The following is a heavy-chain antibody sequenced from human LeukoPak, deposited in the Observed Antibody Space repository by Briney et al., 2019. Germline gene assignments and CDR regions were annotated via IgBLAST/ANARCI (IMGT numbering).Heavy chain of an antibody. CDR2: INHSGST. D-gene: IGHD3-22*01. V-gene: IGHV4-34*01. CDR1: GGSFSGYY. Sequence: SETLSLTCAVYGGSFSGYYWGWIRQPPGKGLEWIGEINHSGSTNYNPSLKSRVTISVDTSKNQFSLKLSSVTAADTAVYYCARGARPLHYYDSSGYYWGTERHYYFDYWGQGTLVTVSS. CDR3: ARGARPLHYYDSSGYYWGTERHYYFDY. J-gene: IGHJ4*02.